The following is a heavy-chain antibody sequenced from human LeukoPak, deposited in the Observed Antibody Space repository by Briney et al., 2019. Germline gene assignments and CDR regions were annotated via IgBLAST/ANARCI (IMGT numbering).Heavy chain of an antibody. Sequence: PGGSLRLSCAASGFTVSDNYMSWVRQAPGKGLEWVSAIYSGGDTYYADSVKGRFTISRDNSKKTLYLQMNSLRAEDTAAYYCARGLCGGDCYSDWGQGTLVTVSS. J-gene: IGHJ4*02. CDR1: GFTVSDNY. D-gene: IGHD2-21*02. V-gene: IGHV3-66*01. CDR3: ARGLCGGDCYSD. CDR2: IYSGGDT.